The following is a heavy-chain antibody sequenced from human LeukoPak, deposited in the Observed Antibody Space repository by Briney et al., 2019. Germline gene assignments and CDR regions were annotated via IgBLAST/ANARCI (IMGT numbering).Heavy chain of an antibody. CDR2: IKTDGSIT. CDR1: GFSFSVYW. V-gene: IGHV3-74*01. J-gene: IGHJ4*02. D-gene: IGHD6-13*01. CDR3: AKEGSSWSTFDY. Sequence: GGSLRLSCAASGFSFSVYWMHWVRQAPGKGPVWVSRIKTDGSITDYADSVKGRFTISRDNAKNSLYLQMNSLRAEDMALYYCAKEGSSWSTFDYWGQGTLVTVSS.